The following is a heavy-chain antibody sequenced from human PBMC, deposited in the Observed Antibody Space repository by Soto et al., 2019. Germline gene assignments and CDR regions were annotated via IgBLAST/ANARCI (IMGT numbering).Heavy chain of an antibody. CDR2: INHSGST. V-gene: IGHV4-34*01. D-gene: IGHD6-19*01. CDR3: ASMYRGLVTVAY. CDR1: GGSFSGYY. J-gene: IGHJ4*02. Sequence: PSETLSLTCAVYGGSFSGYYWSWIRQPPGKGLEWIGEINHSGSTNYNPSLKSRVTISVDTSKNQFSLKLSSVTAADTAVYYCASMYRGLVTVAYWGQGSLVTVSS.